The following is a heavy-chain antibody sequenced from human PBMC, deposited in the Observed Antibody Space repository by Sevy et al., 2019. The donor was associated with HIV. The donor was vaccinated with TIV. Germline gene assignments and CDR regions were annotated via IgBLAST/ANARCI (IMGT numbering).Heavy chain of an antibody. Sequence: GGSLRLSCAASGFTFRSYAMSWVRQAPGKGLEWVSAITGSGDSTYHADSVKGRFTISRDNSKNTLYLQMNSLRAEDTAVYYCAKEGGNCSSTSCYVGWFDPWGQGTLVTVSS. V-gene: IGHV3-23*01. D-gene: IGHD2-2*01. CDR3: AKEGGNCSSTSCYVGWFDP. CDR1: GFTFRSYA. CDR2: ITGSGDST. J-gene: IGHJ5*02.